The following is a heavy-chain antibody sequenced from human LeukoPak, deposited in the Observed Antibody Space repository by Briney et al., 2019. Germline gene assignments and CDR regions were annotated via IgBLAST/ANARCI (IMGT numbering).Heavy chain of an antibody. CDR3: ARVLTMIVVN. J-gene: IGHJ4*02. CDR1: GGSISSGGYY. V-gene: IGHV4-31*03. D-gene: IGHD3-22*01. Sequence: SETLSLTCTVSGGSISSGGYYWSWIRQHPGKGLEWIGYIYYSGSTYYNPSLKSRVTISVDTSKNQFSLKLSSVTAADTAVYYCARVLTMIVVNWGQGTLVTVSS. CDR2: IYYSGST.